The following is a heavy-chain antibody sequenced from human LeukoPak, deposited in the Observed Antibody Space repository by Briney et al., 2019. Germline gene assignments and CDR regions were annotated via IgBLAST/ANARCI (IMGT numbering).Heavy chain of an antibody. CDR3: ARRSYSYGMDV. Sequence: PSETVSLTCAVAGVSISSGCYSWRWIRQPPGKGLEWIGYIYHSGSTYYNPSLKSRVTISVDRSKNQFSLKLSSVTAADTAVYYCARRSYSYGMDVWGQGTTVTVS. V-gene: IGHV4-30-2*01. CDR1: GVSISSGCYS. CDR2: IYHSGST. J-gene: IGHJ6*02.